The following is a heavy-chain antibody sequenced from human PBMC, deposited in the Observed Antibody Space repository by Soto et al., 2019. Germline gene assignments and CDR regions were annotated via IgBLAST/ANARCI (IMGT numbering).Heavy chain of an antibody. V-gene: IGHV4-39*01. J-gene: IGHJ3*02. D-gene: IGHD2-21*02. Sequence: QLQLQESGPGLVKPSETLSLTCSVSGGSFSSSATYWGWFRQPPEKGPEWIGTITSSATTYYNASLNRRVTISADTSTNKFSLDLNSVTAADTAVYHCARFHDFFHAFDIWGHGTMVTVSS. CDR3: ARFHDFFHAFDI. CDR1: GGSFSSSATY. CDR2: ITSSATT.